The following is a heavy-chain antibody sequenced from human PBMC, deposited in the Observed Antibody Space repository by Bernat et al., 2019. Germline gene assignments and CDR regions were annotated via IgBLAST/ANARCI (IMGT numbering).Heavy chain of an antibody. CDR1: GFTFSSYG. D-gene: IGHD3-9*01. J-gene: IGHJ4*02. Sequence: QVQLVESGGGVVQPGRSLRLSCAASGFTFSSYGMHWVRQAPGKGLEWVAVISYDGSNEYYADSVKGRFTISRDNSKNTLYLQMNSLRAEDTAVYYCAKGTPVTISFSVDYWGQGTLVTVSS. CDR2: ISYDGSNE. V-gene: IGHV3-30*18. CDR3: AKGTPVTISFSVDY.